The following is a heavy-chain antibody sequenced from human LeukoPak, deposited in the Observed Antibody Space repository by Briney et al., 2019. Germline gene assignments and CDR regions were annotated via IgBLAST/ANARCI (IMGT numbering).Heavy chain of an antibody. J-gene: IGHJ4*02. D-gene: IGHD5-12*01. Sequence: GASVKVSCKASGYTFTSYYIHWVRLAPGQGLEWMGIINPSGSSTHYAQKFQGRVTMTTDTSTSTVYMDLGSLRSEDTAVCYCARFEHVYSAYDYWGQGTLVTVSS. CDR3: ARFEHVYSAYDY. CDR1: GYTFTSYY. V-gene: IGHV1-46*01. CDR2: INPSGSST.